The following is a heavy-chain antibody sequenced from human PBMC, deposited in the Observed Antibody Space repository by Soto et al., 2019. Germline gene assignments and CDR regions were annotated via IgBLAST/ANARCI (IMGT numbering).Heavy chain of an antibody. J-gene: IGHJ5*01. Sequence: QVHLQESGPGRVRPSQTLSLTCAISVDSVSTTSAAWGWIRQSPSRGLEWLGRTYYRFLWFNDYARSVKSRISVKADTPKNQLSLQSTSVTPDDTATYYCVKDLGRGWSNWFDSWGQGSLVIVSS. D-gene: IGHD6-19*01. CDR3: VKDLGRGWSNWFDS. CDR1: VDSVSTTSAA. V-gene: IGHV6-1*01. CDR2: TYYRFLWFN.